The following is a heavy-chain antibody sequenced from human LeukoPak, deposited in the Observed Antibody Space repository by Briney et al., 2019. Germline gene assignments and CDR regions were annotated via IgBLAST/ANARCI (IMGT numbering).Heavy chain of an antibody. CDR1: GYTFTSYY. D-gene: IGHD2-21*02. Sequence: APVKVSCKASGYTFTSYYMHWVRQAPGQGLEWMGIINPSGGSTSYAQKFQGRVTMTRDTSTSTVYMELSSLRSEDTAVYYCARSIVVVTEFDYWGQGTLVTVSS. CDR3: ARSIVVVTEFDY. CDR2: INPSGGST. J-gene: IGHJ4*02. V-gene: IGHV1-46*01.